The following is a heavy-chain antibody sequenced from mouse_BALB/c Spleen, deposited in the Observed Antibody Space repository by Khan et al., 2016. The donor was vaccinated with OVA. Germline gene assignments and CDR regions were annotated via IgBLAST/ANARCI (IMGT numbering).Heavy chain of an antibody. Sequence: QIQLVQSGPELKKPGETVKISCKASGHTFTKFGMNWVKQAPGKGLKWMGWINTYTGEPTYADDFNGRFAFSLETSASTAYLQINNLKNEDTATYFCARPPVFSYVLDNWGQGTSVTVSS. CDR2: INTYTGEP. V-gene: IGHV9-3-1*01. CDR1: GHTFTKFG. CDR3: ARPPVFSYVLDN. J-gene: IGHJ4*01.